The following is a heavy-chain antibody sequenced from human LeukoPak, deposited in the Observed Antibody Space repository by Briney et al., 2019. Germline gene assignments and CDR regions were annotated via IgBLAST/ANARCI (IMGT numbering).Heavy chain of an antibody. V-gene: IGHV1-8*01. CDR1: GYTFTRYD. J-gene: IGHJ6*02. CDR3: ARGFYYHGLDV. CDR2: MNPNNGNT. Sequence: ASVKVSCKASGYTFTRYDINWVRQAPGQGLEWLRWMNPNNGNTGYAQKFQGRVTMTRSTSIDTAYMELNTLTSDDTAAYYCARGFYYHGLDVWGQGTTVTVSS.